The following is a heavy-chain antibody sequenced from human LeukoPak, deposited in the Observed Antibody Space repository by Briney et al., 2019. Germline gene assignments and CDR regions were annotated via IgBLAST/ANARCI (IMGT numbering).Heavy chain of an antibody. Sequence: ASVKVSCKASGYTFTSYDINWVRQAPGQGLEWMGGIIPIFGTANYAQKFQGRVTITADESTSTAYMELSSLRSEDTAVYYCARGPNYYYYYMDVWGKGTTVTVSS. J-gene: IGHJ6*03. V-gene: IGHV1-69*13. CDR2: IIPIFGTA. CDR3: ARGPNYYYYYMDV. CDR1: GYTFTSYD.